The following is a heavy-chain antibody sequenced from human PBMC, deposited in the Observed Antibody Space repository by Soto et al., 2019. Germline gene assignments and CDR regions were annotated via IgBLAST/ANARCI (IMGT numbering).Heavy chain of an antibody. J-gene: IGHJ4*02. D-gene: IGHD2-21*01. CDR3: AASKDLYGDGYCYCVED. V-gene: IGHV1-58*02. CDR2: IVVGSGNT. Sequence: QMQLVQSGPEVKKPGTSVKVSCKTSGFTFNRSAMQWVRQARGQRLEWIGWIVVGSGNTNYAQKCQAGVTNSGDMSTSKASMEMSSLGSEDTAVYYCAASKDLYGDGYCYCVEDWGQGTLVAVTS. CDR1: GFTFNRSA.